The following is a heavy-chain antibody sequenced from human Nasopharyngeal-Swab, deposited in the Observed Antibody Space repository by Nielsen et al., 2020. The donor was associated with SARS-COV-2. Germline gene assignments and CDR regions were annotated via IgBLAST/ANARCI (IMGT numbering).Heavy chain of an antibody. CDR3: ARVGETIFGVVIRNYYGMDV. V-gene: IGHV4-34*13. CDR2: INHSGST. Sequence: VRQPPGKGLEWIGEINHSGSTNYNPSLKSRVTISVDTSKNQFSLKLSSVTAADTAVYYCARVGETIFGVVIRNYYGMDVWGQGTTVTVSS. J-gene: IGHJ6*02. D-gene: IGHD3-3*01.